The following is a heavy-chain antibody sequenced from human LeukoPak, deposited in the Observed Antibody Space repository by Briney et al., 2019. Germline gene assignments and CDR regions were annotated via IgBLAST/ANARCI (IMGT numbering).Heavy chain of an antibody. V-gene: IGHV4-59*08. CDR1: GGSISIYY. J-gene: IGHJ4*02. D-gene: IGHD6-19*01. CDR3: ARHLTHSSGWYNPYYFDY. Sequence: PSETLSLTCTVSGGSISIYYWSWIRQPPGKGLEWIGYIYYSGSTNYNPSLKSRVTISVDTSKNQFSLKLSSVTAADTAVYYCARHLTHSSGWYNPYYFDYWGQGTLVTVSS. CDR2: IYYSGST.